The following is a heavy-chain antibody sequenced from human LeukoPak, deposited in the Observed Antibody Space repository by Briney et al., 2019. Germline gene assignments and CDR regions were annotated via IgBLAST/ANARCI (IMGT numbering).Heavy chain of an antibody. Sequence: GRPLRLSCAAPGFTFSSSAMHWVRKAPGKGLKWVAVVSYDGSKTYYADSVKGRFTLSRDNSKNTLYLQMNSLRAEDTAVYFCARDAAASEDYYFDYWGQGTLVTVSS. V-gene: IGHV3-30-3*01. CDR3: ARDAAASEDYYFDY. CDR1: GFTFSSSA. D-gene: IGHD6-13*01. J-gene: IGHJ4*02. CDR2: VSYDGSKT.